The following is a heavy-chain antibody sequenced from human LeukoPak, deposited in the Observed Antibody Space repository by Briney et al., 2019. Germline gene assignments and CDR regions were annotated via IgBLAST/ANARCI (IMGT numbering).Heavy chain of an antibody. CDR3: TRAPYSNYVNLDY. D-gene: IGHD4-11*01. Sequence: GGSLRLSCKVSTFTLGDYAMSGVGQAQGKGRGGVGLIRSKAFGGTSEYAASVKGRFTISRDDSKSIVYLQMNSLKTEDTAVYYCTRAPYSNYVNLDYWGQGTLVTVSS. V-gene: IGHV3-49*04. CDR1: TFTLGDYA. J-gene: IGHJ4*02. CDR2: IRSKAFGGTS.